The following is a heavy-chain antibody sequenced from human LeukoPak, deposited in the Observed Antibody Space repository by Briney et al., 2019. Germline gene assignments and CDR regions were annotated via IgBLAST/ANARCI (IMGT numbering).Heavy chain of an antibody. CDR1: GFTFSGSA. Sequence: GGSLRLSCAASGFTFSGSAMHWVRQASGKGLEWVGRIRSKANSYATAYAASVKGRFTISRDDSKNTAYLQMNSLKTEDTAVYYCTSTSWLQYDAFDIWGQGTMVTVSS. CDR2: IRSKANSYAT. D-gene: IGHD4-11*01. V-gene: IGHV3-73*01. CDR3: TSTSWLQYDAFDI. J-gene: IGHJ3*02.